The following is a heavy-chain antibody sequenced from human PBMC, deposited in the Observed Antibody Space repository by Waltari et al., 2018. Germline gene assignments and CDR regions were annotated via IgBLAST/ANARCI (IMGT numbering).Heavy chain of an antibody. D-gene: IGHD1-26*01. CDR2: IYTSENT. CDR1: GGSLSTYF. J-gene: IGHJ4*02. Sequence: QVQLQESGPGLVKPSETLSLTCTVSGGSLSTYFWSWIRQPAGKGLEWIGRIYTSENTNYNPSLKSRVTMSVDTSKNQFSLKLNSVTAADTAVYYCARENRGRSYSHFDYWGQGTLVTVSS. V-gene: IGHV4-4*07. CDR3: ARENRGRSYSHFDY.